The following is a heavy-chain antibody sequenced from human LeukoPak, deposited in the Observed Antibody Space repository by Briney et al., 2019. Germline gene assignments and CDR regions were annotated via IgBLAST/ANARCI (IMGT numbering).Heavy chain of an antibody. V-gene: IGHV3-64*01. CDR2: ISSNEGST. J-gene: IGHJ4*01. CDR1: GFTFSSYA. D-gene: IGHD6-19*01. CDR3: AREAVAGTVASFDY. Sequence: PGGSLRLSCAASGFTFSSYAMHWVRQAPGKGLEYVSAISSNEGSTYYANSVKGRFTISRDNSKNTLYPQMGSLRAEDMAVYYCAREAVAGTVASFDYWGQGTLVTVSS.